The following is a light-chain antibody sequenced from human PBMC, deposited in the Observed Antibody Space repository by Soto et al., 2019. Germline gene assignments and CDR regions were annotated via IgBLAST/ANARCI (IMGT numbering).Light chain of an antibody. CDR3: QQYNSWPPIT. V-gene: IGKV3-15*01. J-gene: IGKJ1*01. Sequence: MTQSPDTLSVSPGERATLSCRASESVSSNLAWYQQRPGQAPRLVIYGASTRATGIPARFSGGGSGTEFTLTISSLQSEDFAVYYCQQYNSWPPITFGQGTKVDI. CDR2: GAS. CDR1: ESVSSN.